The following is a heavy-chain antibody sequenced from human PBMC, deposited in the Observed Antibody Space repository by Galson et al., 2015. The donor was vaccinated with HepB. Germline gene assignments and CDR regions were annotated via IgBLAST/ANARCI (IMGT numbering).Heavy chain of an antibody. Sequence: ETLSLTCTVSGGSISSSSYYWGWIRQPPGKGLEWIGSIYYSGSTYYNPSLKSRVTISVDTSKNQFSLKLSSVTAADTAVYYCARIVGDIVVVPATYYFDYWGQGTLVTVSS. CDR1: GGSISSSSYY. CDR3: ARIVGDIVVVPATYYFDY. CDR2: IYYSGST. D-gene: IGHD2-2*01. J-gene: IGHJ4*02. V-gene: IGHV4-39*01.